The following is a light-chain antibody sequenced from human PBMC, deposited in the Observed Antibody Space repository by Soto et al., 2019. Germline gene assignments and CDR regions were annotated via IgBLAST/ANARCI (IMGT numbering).Light chain of an antibody. J-gene: IGKJ2*01. CDR3: QQYNNWPPYT. CDR1: QRISSN. V-gene: IGKV3-15*01. CDR2: GAS. Sequence: EIVMTQSPATLCVSPGERVTLSCRASQRISSNLAWYQQKPGQAPRLLIYGASTRATGIPARFTGSGSGTEFTLTISSLQSEDFAVYHCQQYNNWPPYTFGQGTKVDIK.